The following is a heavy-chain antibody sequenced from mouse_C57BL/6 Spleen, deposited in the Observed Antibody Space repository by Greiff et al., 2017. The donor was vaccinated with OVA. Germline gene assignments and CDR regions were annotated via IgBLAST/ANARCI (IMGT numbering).Heavy chain of an antibody. CDR2: IRNKANGYTT. CDR1: GFTFTDYY. V-gene: IGHV7-3*01. J-gene: IGHJ2*01. D-gene: IGHD1-1*01. CDR3: ARYKDYGRGTHYFDY. Sequence: EVKLLESGGGLVQPGGSLSLSCAASGFTFTDYYMSWVRQPPGKALEWLGFIRNKANGYTTEYSASVKGRFTISRDNSQRILYLQVNALRAEDSATYFCARYKDYGRGTHYFDYWGQGTTLTVSS.